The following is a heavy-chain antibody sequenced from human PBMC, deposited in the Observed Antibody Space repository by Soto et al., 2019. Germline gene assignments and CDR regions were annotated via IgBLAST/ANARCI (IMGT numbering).Heavy chain of an antibody. CDR1: GFTFSSFS. V-gene: IGHV3-21*06. D-gene: IGHD2-21*01. Sequence: EVHLVESGGGLVKPGGSLRLSCAASGFTFSSFSMNWVRQAPGKGLEWVSSISSSTSYIDYADSVRGRFTISRDNAKNSLYLQMNSLRDEDTAVYYCARIAVAPTSYYFDYWGQGTLVTVSS. CDR3: ARIAVAPTSYYFDY. CDR2: ISSSTSYI. J-gene: IGHJ4*02.